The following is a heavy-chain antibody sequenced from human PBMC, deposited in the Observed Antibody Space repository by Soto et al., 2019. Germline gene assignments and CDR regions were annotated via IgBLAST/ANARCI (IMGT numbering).Heavy chain of an antibody. Sequence: SGPTLVNPTATLTLTCTVSGFSLSNARMGVSWIRQPPGKAVESLAHIFSNDEKSYSTSLKSRLTISKDTSKSQLVLTLTNMDPVDTATYYCARIVGWGRYYWFDPWGQGTLVTVSS. D-gene: IGHD3-16*01. V-gene: IGHV2-26*01. J-gene: IGHJ5*02. CDR1: GFSLSNARMG. CDR2: IFSNDEK. CDR3: ARIVGWGRYYWFDP.